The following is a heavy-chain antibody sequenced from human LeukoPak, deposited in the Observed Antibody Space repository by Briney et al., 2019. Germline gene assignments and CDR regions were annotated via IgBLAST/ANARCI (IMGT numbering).Heavy chain of an antibody. CDR3: ASSLGSQVGAFDI. CDR1: GFTFEDYG. V-gene: IGHV3-20*04. D-gene: IGHD2-2*01. Sequence: GGSLRLSXAASGFTFEDYGMSWVRQAPGKGLEWVSSINWNGGSTGYADSVKGRFTISRDNAKNSLYLQMNSLRAEDTALYYCASSLGSQVGAFDIWGQGTMVTVSS. CDR2: INWNGGST. J-gene: IGHJ3*02.